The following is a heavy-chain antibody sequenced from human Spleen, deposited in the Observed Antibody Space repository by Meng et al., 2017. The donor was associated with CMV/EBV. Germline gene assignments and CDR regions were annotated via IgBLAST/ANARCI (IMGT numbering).Heavy chain of an antibody. CDR3: ARGTIFGVVDY. V-gene: IGHV3-74*01. Sequence: GGSLRLSCAASGFTFSSYEMHWVRQARGKGLVWVSRTNSDGSSTRYADSVKGRFTISRDNAKNTLYPQMNSLRAEDTAMYYCARGTIFGVVDYWGQGTLVTVSS. CDR1: GFTFSSYE. CDR2: TNSDGSST. D-gene: IGHD3-3*01. J-gene: IGHJ4*02.